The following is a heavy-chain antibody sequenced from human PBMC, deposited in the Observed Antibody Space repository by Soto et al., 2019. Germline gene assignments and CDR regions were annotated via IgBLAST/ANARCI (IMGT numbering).Heavy chain of an antibody. V-gene: IGHV3-23*01. CDR2: VGGSGDRT. J-gene: IGHJ4*02. CDR1: GFAFSNYA. D-gene: IGHD4-17*01. Sequence: EVQLLESGGDLVQPGGSLRLSCAASGFAFSNYAMSWVRQAPGKGLEWVSGVGGSGDRTYYADFVKGRFTVSRDNSKNTMYLQMNSLRVEDTAIYYCARAEDDYGDQDHFGFWGQGPLVTVSS. CDR3: ARAEDDYGDQDHFGF.